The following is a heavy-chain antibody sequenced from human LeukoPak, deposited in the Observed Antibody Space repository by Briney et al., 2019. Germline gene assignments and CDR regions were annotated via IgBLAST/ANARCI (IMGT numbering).Heavy chain of an antibody. J-gene: IGHJ4*02. D-gene: IGHD2-21*01. V-gene: IGHV3-7*01. Sequence: GGSLRLSCAASGFTFSSYWMSWVRQAPGKGLEWVANIKEDGSEKYYVDSVKGRFTISRDNAKNSLDLQMNSLSAEDTAVYYCARFWWWAKYFDYWGQGTLVTVSS. CDR1: GFTFSSYW. CDR2: IKEDGSEK. CDR3: ARFWWWAKYFDY.